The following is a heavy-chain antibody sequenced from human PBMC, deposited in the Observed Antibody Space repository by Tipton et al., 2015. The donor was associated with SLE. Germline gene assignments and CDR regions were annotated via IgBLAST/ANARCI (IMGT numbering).Heavy chain of an antibody. CDR3: AREGLYSSSSHYFDY. CDR2: IYTSGST. J-gene: IGHJ4*02. Sequence: TLSLTCTVSGGSISSYYWSWIRQPPGKGLEWIGYIYTSGSTNYNPSLKSQVTISVDTSKNQFSLKLSSVTAADTAVYYCAREGLYSSSSHYFDYWGQGTLVTVSS. CDR1: GGSISSYY. D-gene: IGHD6-6*01. V-gene: IGHV4-4*09.